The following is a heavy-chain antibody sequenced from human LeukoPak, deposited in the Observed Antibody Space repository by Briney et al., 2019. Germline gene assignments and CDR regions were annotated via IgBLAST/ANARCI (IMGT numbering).Heavy chain of an antibody. V-gene: IGHV4-31*03. D-gene: IGHD2-2*01. CDR2: IYYSGST. J-gene: IGHJ6*02. CDR3: ARGKTKYCSSTSCLDLDV. Sequence: SETLSLTCTVSGGSISSGGYYWSWIRQHPGKGLEWIGYIYYSGSTYYNPYLKSRVTISVDTSKNQFSLKLSSVTAADTAVYYCARGKTKYCSSTSCLDLDVWGQGTTVTVSS. CDR1: GGSISSGGYY.